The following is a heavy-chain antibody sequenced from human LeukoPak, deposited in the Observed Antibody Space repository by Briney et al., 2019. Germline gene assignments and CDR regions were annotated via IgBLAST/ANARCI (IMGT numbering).Heavy chain of an antibody. J-gene: IGHJ1*01. CDR2: IFNGGST. V-gene: IGHV3-53*01. Sequence: GGSLRLSCAASGFAVSSNHMNWVRQAPGEGLEWVSVIFNGGSTYYADSVKGRFTISRDNSKNTLYLQMNSLRAEDTAVYYCATSIVGLTYDEHFQHWGQGTLVTVSS. CDR3: ATSIVGLTYDEHFQH. CDR1: GFAVSSNH. D-gene: IGHD1-26*01.